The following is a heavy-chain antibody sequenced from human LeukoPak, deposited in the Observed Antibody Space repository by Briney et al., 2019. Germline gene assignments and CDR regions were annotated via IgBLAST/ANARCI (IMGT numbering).Heavy chain of an antibody. CDR2: ISYDGSNK. CDR1: GFTFSSYA. D-gene: IGHD6-19*01. J-gene: IGHJ4*02. CDR3: ARDRGYSSGWYPFYFDY. Sequence: PGGSLRLSCAASGFTFSSYAMHWVRQAPDKGLEWVAVISYDGSNKYYADSVKGRFTISRDNSKNTLYLQMNSLRAEDTAVYYCARDRGYSSGWYPFYFDYWGQGTLVTVSS. V-gene: IGHV3-30*04.